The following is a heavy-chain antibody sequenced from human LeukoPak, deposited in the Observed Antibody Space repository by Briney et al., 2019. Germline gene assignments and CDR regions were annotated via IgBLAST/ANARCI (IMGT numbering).Heavy chain of an antibody. D-gene: IGHD2-2*01. V-gene: IGHV3-30*02. CDR3: AKGRVGYCSSTSCSIDYFDY. Sequence: PGGSLRLSCAASGFTFSSYGMHWVRQAPGKGLEWVAFIRYGGSNKYYADSVKGRFTISRDNSKNTLYLQMNSLRAEDTAVYYCAKGRVGYCSSTSCSIDYFDYWGQGTLVTVSS. CDR2: IRYGGSNK. CDR1: GFTFSSYG. J-gene: IGHJ4*02.